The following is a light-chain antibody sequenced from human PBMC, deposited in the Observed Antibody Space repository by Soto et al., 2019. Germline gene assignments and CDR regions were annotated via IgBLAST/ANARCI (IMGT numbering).Light chain of an antibody. CDR3: QQYYIIPPT. CDR2: WAS. Sequence: DIVMSQSPDSLAVSLGERATINCKSSQSVLYSSNNKNYLAWYQQKLGQSPKLLIYWASTRESGVPDRFSGGWSRTDFTPNISSLKAEDGEVYYCQQYYIIPPTFGQRTKVEIK. V-gene: IGKV4-1*01. J-gene: IGKJ1*01. CDR1: QSVLYSSNNKNY.